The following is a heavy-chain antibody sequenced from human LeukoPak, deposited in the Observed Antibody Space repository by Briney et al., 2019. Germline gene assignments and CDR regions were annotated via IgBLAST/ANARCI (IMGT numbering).Heavy chain of an antibody. D-gene: IGHD3-22*01. J-gene: IGHJ4*02. Sequence: SETLSLTCAVYGGSLSGYYWGWIRQPPGKGLEWIGEINHSGSTNYNPSLKSRVTISVDTSKNQFSLKLSSVTAADTAVYYCARDTPAGNYYDSSGTTKNDYWGQGTLVTVSS. V-gene: IGHV4-34*01. CDR2: INHSGST. CDR3: ARDTPAGNYYDSSGTTKNDY. CDR1: GGSLSGYY.